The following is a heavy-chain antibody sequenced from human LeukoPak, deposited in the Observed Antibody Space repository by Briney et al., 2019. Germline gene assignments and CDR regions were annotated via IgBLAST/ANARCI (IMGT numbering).Heavy chain of an antibody. Sequence: GESLKISCKGSGYSFTSYWIGWVRQMPGKGLEWVGIIYPDDSDIRYSPSFQDQVTISADKSISTASLQWSSLKASDTAIYYCARHYPGGDYFIDYWGQGTLVTVSS. J-gene: IGHJ4*02. V-gene: IGHV5-51*01. CDR1: GYSFTSYW. D-gene: IGHD4-17*01. CDR2: IYPDDSDI. CDR3: ARHYPGGDYFIDY.